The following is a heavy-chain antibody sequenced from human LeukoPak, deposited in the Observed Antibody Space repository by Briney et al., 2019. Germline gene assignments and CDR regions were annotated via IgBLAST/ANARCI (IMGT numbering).Heavy chain of an antibody. CDR2: INSDGSST. V-gene: IGHV3-64*01. Sequence: GGSLRLSCAASGFTFSSYAMHWVRQAPGKGLEYVSAINSDGSSTFYANSLKGRFTISRDNSKNTLYLQMGSRRVKDMAVYYCARGGSMIIMGPDYWGQGTLVTVSS. CDR3: ARGGSMIIMGPDY. CDR1: GFTFSSYA. J-gene: IGHJ4*02. D-gene: IGHD3-22*01.